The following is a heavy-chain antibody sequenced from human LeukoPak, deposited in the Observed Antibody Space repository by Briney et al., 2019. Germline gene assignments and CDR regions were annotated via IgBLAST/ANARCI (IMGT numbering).Heavy chain of an antibody. J-gene: IGHJ6*03. V-gene: IGHV1-18*01. CDR3: GTARYFCTGPIYHYYMDV. CDR1: GDNFRMDG. Sequence: ASVKVSCKASGDNFRMDGISWLRPAPGQGLEWMGWVSASSGNMNYAQNFQGRLTMTTDTSTKTAFMELRGLRSDDTAMYYFGTARYFCTGPIYHYYMDVWGKGTTVIVSS. D-gene: IGHD3/OR15-3a*01. CDR2: VSASSGNM.